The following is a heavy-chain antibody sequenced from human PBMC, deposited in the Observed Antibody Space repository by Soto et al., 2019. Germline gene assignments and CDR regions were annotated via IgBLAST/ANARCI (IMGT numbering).Heavy chain of an antibody. CDR2: IKEDGDEK. CDR1: GFTFSTYW. J-gene: IGHJ6*02. V-gene: IGHV3-7*03. D-gene: IGHD3-3*01. Sequence: PGGSLRLSSAASGFTFSTYWMSWVRQAPGKGLEWVANIKEDGDEKYYVDSVKGRFTISRDNAKNSLYLQMNCLRAEDTAIYYCARGLRFLEWQSSHWYYGMDVWGQGTTVTVSS. CDR3: ARGLRFLEWQSSHWYYGMDV.